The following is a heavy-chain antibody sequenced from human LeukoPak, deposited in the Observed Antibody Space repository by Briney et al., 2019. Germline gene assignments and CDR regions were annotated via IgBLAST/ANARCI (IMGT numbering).Heavy chain of an antibody. D-gene: IGHD2-2*01. Sequence: PGGSLRLSCAASGFTFSSYSMNWVRQAPGKGLEWVSSISSSSSYIYYADSVKGRFTISRDNAKNSLYLQMNSLRAEDTAVYYCARDAPGLIVVVPAAIGWFDPWGQGTLVTVSS. CDR1: GFTFSSYS. CDR3: ARDAPGLIVVVPAAIGWFDP. CDR2: ISSSSSYI. V-gene: IGHV3-21*01. J-gene: IGHJ5*02.